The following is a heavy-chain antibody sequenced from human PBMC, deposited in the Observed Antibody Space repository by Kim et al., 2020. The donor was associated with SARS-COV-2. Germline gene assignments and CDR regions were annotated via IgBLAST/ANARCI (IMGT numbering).Heavy chain of an antibody. CDR1: GFTFSNYE. CDR2: ISSSGSTI. V-gene: IGHV3-48*03. Sequence: GGSLRLSCAASGFTFSNYEMNWVRQPPGKGLEWVSYISSSGSTIYYADSVKGRFTISRDSARNSLYLQMNSLRAEDTALYYCARDSSGYSGYDAFDSWG. CDR3: ARDSSGYSGYDAFDS. J-gene: IGHJ4*01. D-gene: IGHD5-12*01.